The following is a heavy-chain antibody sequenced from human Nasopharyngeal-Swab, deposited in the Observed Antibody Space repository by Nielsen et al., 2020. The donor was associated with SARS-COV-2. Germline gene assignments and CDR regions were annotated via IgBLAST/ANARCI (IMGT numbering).Heavy chain of an antibody. CDR2: IDNNGGAT. Sequence: GESLKISCAASGFTFSSYWMNWVRQAPGKGLEFVSAIDNNGGATYYADSVKGRFTISRDNSKSTLYLQLSSLRGDDTAVYYCVKAWRYIYPSYMDAWGKGTTIIVSS. V-gene: IGHV3-64D*06. J-gene: IGHJ6*03. CDR3: VKAWRYIYPSYMDA. D-gene: IGHD3-3*01. CDR1: GFTFSSYW.